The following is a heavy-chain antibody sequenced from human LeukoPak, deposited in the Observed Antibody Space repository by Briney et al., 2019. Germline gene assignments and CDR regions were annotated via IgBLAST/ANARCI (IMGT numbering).Heavy chain of an antibody. CDR3: ARGRGDVDTAIVDGGIDY. Sequence: SETLSLTCAIYGGSFSGYYWSWIRQPPGKGLEWIGEINHSGSTNYNPSLKSRVTISVDTSKNQFSLKLSPVTAADTAVYYCARGRGDVDTAIVDGGIDYWGQGTLVTVSS. V-gene: IGHV4-34*01. D-gene: IGHD5-18*01. CDR2: INHSGST. J-gene: IGHJ4*02. CDR1: GGSFSGYY.